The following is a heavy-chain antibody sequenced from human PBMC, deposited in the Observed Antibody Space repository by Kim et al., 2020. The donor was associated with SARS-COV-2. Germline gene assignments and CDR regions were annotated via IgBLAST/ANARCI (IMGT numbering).Heavy chain of an antibody. V-gene: IGHV1-69*01. Sequence: KYQGRVTITADESTSTAYMELSSLRSEDTAVYYCARAGYSSSTYYYYGMDVWGQGTTVTVSS. J-gene: IGHJ6*02. CDR3: ARAGYSSSTYYYYGMDV. D-gene: IGHD6-6*01.